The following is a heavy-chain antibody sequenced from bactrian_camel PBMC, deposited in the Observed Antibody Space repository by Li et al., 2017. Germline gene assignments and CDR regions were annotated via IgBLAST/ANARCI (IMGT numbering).Heavy chain of an antibody. J-gene: IGHJ4*01. CDR2: INSSGRT. Sequence: VQLVESGGGSVQPGGSLRLSCAASGFTFSDYAMGWVRQAPGKGLEWVSGINSSGRTYYADSVKGRFTVSRDNAKNTLYLQLNSLKTEDSAMHYCANIVYGYTWSEYAYWSEYAYWGQGTQVTVS. V-gene: IGHV3S31*01. CDR1: GFTFSDYA. D-gene: IGHD6*01. CDR3: ANIVYGYTWSEYAYWSEYAY.